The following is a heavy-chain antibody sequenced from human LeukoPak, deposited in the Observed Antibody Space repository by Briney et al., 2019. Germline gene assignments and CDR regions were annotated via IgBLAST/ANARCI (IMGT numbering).Heavy chain of an antibody. CDR3: ARDLGSGDSRGAY. D-gene: IGHD4-17*01. Sequence: QPGRSLRLSCVASGFTFSDYYMDWVRQAPGKGLEWVGRIRNKANGYTTEYAASVKGRFTVSRDDSKNSLYLQMNSLKTEDTAVYYCARDLGSGDSRGAYWGQGTLVTVSS. J-gene: IGHJ4*02. V-gene: IGHV3-72*01. CDR1: GFTFSDYY. CDR2: IRNKANGYTT.